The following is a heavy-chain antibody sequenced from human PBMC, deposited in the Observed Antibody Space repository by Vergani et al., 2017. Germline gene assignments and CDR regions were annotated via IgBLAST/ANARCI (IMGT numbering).Heavy chain of an antibody. J-gene: IGHJ2*01. V-gene: IGHV3-9*01. CDR2: ISWNSGSI. Sequence: EVQLVESGGGLVQPGRSLRLSCAASGFTFDDYAMHWVRQAPGKGLEGVSGISWNSGSIGYADSVKGRFTISRDNAKHSLYLQMNSLRAEDTALYYCAKDHYDFWSGYPNLSPFDLWGRGTLVTVSS. CDR3: AKDHYDFWSGYPNLSPFDL. D-gene: IGHD3-3*01. CDR1: GFTFDDYA.